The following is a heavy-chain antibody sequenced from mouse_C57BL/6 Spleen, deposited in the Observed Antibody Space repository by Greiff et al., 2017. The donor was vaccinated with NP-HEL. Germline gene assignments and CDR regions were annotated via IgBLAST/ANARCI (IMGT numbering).Heavy chain of an antibody. CDR2: IYWADDK. J-gene: IGHJ1*03. V-gene: IGHV8-12*01. Sequence: QVTLKESGPGILQSSQNLSLTCSFSGFSLSTSGMGVSWIRQPSGKGLEWLAHIYWADDKRYNPSLKSRLTISKDTSRNQVFLKITSVDTADTATYYCARSSSNWDGYFDVWGTGITVTVSS. D-gene: IGHD4-1*01. CDR3: ARSSSNWDGYFDV. CDR1: GFSLSTSGMG.